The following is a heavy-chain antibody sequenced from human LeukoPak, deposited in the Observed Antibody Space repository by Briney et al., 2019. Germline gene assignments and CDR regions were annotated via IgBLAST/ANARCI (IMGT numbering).Heavy chain of an antibody. D-gene: IGHD2-2*01. V-gene: IGHV1-69*05. Sequence: SVKVSCKASGGTFSSYAISWVRQAPGQGLEWMGGIIPIFGTANYAQKFQGRVTITTDESTSTVYMELSSLRSEDTAVYYCARTSLGYCSSTSCSYYYYYMDVWGKGTTVSVSS. CDR3: ARTSLGYCSSTSCSYYYYYMDV. J-gene: IGHJ6*03. CDR1: GGTFSSYA. CDR2: IIPIFGTA.